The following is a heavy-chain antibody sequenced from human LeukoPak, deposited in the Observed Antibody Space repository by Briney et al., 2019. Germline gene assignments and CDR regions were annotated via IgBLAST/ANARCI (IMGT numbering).Heavy chain of an antibody. V-gene: IGHV3-30*03. CDR3: ARGARELDY. Sequence: PGTSLRLTRAASGFNFRSHAMHWVRQAPGKGLEWMTLISFDGTNEEYAESVMGRFTISRDNSRNTIYLQLNSLTSDDTAVYFCARGARELDYWGQGTLVIVSS. J-gene: IGHJ4*02. CDR1: GFNFRSHA. D-gene: IGHD1-1*01. CDR2: ISFDGTNE.